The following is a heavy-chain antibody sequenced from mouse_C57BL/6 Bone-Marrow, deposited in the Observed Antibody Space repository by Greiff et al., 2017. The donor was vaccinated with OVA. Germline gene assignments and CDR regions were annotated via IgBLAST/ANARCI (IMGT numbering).Heavy chain of an antibody. CDR3: ARNSLSTMVTTGGFDY. CDR2: IWTGGGT. J-gene: IGHJ2*01. CDR1: GFSLTSYA. V-gene: IGHV2-9-1*01. D-gene: IGHD2-2*01. Sequence: VKVVESGPGLVAPSQSLSITCTVSGFSLTSYAISWVRQPPGKGLEWLGVIWTGGGTNYNSALKSRLSISKDNSKSQVFLKMNSLQTDDTARYYCARNSLSTMVTTGGFDYWGQGTTLTVSS.